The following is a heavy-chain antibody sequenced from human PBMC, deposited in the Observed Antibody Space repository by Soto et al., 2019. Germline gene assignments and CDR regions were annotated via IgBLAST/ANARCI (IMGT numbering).Heavy chain of an antibody. CDR3: ARVSWNDDGTFDFDE. CDR1: GDSISTYY. J-gene: IGHJ4*02. V-gene: IGHV4-59*01. CDR2: IYYSGST. D-gene: IGHD1-1*01. Sequence: SETLSLTCTVSGDSISTYYWSWIRQPPGKGLEWIGYIYYSGSTNYNPSLKSRVTISVDTSKNQFSLKLSSVTAADTAVYYCARVSWNDDGTFDFDEWGQGTMGTGSS.